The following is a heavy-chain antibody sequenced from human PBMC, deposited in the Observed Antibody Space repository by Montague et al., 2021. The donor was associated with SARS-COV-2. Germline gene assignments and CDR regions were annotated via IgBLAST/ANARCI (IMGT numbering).Heavy chain of an antibody. CDR3: ASMVRAQVYYFDY. CDR2: IYHSGST. J-gene: IGHJ4*02. CDR1: GGSISSGGYS. D-gene: IGHD3-10*01. V-gene: IGHV4-30-2*01. Sequence: TLSLTCAVSGGSISSGGYSWNWIRQPPGKGLEWIGYIYHSGSTDYNPSLKSRVTISVDTSKNQFSLKLSSVTAADTAVYYCASMVRAQVYYFDYWGQGTLVTVSS.